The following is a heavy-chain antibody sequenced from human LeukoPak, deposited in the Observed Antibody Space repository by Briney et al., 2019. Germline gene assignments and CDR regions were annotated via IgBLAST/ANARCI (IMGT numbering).Heavy chain of an antibody. CDR2: IYDSGSI. V-gene: IGHV3-66*01. Sequence: GGSLRLSCAASGFSVSRNYMSWVRQAPGKGLEWVSVIYDSGSIGYAESVKDRFTISRDNSKNTVYLQMNSLRAEDTAVYYCARGIVASAGYNWGQGTLVTVSS. J-gene: IGHJ4*02. CDR3: ARGIVASAGYN. D-gene: IGHD5-12*01. CDR1: GFSVSRNY.